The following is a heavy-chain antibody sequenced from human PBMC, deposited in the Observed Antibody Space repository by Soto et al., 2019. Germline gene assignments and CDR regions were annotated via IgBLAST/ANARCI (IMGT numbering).Heavy chain of an antibody. V-gene: IGHV5-51*01. J-gene: IGHJ6*02. CDR2: IYPGDSDT. CDR3: ARHYCSSTSCYPVYYYYYYGMDV. CDR1: GYSFTSYW. D-gene: IGHD2-2*01. Sequence: GESLKISCKGSGYSFTSYWIGWVRQMPGKGLEWMGIIYPGDSDTRYSPSFQGQVTISADKSISTAYLQWSSLKASDTAMYYCARHYCSSTSCYPVYYYYYYGMDVWGQGTTVTVS.